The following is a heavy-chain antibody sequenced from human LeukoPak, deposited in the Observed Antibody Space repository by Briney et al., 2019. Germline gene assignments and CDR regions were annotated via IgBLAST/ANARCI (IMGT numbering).Heavy chain of an antibody. Sequence: GGSLRLSCTASGFTFSDYRMKWVRQAPGQGLEWVSHISGTSKTINYADSVKGRFTISRDNAKKSLYLQMNSLRAEDTAVYYCARARSWGSSSPGGAYGMDVWGQGTTVIVSS. J-gene: IGHJ6*02. CDR1: GFTFSDYR. CDR3: ARARSWGSSSPGGAYGMDV. D-gene: IGHD6-6*01. V-gene: IGHV3-48*01. CDR2: ISGTSKTI.